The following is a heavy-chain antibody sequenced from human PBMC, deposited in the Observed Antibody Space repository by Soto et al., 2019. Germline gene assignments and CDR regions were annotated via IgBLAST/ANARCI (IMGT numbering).Heavy chain of an antibody. J-gene: IGHJ4*02. CDR1: GDSISSGDYS. CDR3: ARGRSDPFDY. D-gene: IGHD2-21*02. V-gene: IGHV4-30-2*05. CDR2: ISHRGGT. Sequence: SETLSLTCAVSGDSISSGDYSWNWIRQPPGKGLEWIGYISHRGGTFYNPSLNSRVTISVDTSKNQFSLKLSSVTAADTAVYYCARGRSDPFDYWGQGTLVTVSS.